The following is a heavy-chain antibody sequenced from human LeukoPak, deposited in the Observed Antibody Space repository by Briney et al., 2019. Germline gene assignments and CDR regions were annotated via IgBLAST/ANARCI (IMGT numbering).Heavy chain of an antibody. CDR1: GVSIIPYY. CDR3: ARQKSQFLLPSADWYFDL. D-gene: IGHD5-24*01. V-gene: IGHV4-59*01. Sequence: PSETLSLTCTVSGVSIIPYYRSWIRQPPGKGLEWIGYIFYSGSANYNPSLKSRVTISLDTSRNQFSLRLNSVTAADTAVYYCARQKSQFLLPSADWYFDLWGRGTLVTVSS. CDR2: IFYSGSA. J-gene: IGHJ2*01.